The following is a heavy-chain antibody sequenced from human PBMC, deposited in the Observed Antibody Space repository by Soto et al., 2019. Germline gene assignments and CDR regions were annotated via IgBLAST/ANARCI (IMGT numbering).Heavy chain of an antibody. J-gene: IGHJ6*02. D-gene: IGHD3-10*01. V-gene: IGHV4-59*12. CDR1: GGSISSYC. CDR2: IYYSGST. Sequence: ASETLSHTCTVSGGSISSYCWSWIRQPPGKGLEWIGYIYYSGSTYYNPSLKSRVTISVDTSKNQFSLKLSSVTAADTAVYYCASGGRRSPGMDVWGQGTTVTVSS. CDR3: ASGGRRSPGMDV.